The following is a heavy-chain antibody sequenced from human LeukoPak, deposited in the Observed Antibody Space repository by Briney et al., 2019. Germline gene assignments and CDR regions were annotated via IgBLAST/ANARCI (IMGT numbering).Heavy chain of an antibody. CDR2: ISSSSSYI. J-gene: IGHJ3*02. Sequence: GESLTLSCAVSGFTFSSYSMNWVRPAPGKGLEWVSSISSSSSYIYYADSVKGRFTTSRDNAKNSLYLQMNSLRAEDTAVYYCARGISVAGTRDVCDIWGQGTMVTVSS. CDR1: GFTFSSYS. V-gene: IGHV3-21*01. D-gene: IGHD6-19*01. CDR3: ARGISVAGTRDVCDI.